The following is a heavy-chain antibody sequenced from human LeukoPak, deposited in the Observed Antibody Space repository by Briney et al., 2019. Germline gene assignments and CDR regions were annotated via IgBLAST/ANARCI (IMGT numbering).Heavy chain of an antibody. Sequence: PSETLSLTCTVSGGSISSYYWSWIRQPPGKGLEWIGYIYYSGSTNYNPSLKSRVTIPVDTSKNQFSLKLSSVTAADTAVYYCARASNYYGSGSYYYTPDYWGQGTLVTVSS. J-gene: IGHJ4*02. D-gene: IGHD3-10*01. CDR1: GGSISSYY. CDR2: IYYSGST. V-gene: IGHV4-59*01. CDR3: ARASNYYGSGSYYYTPDY.